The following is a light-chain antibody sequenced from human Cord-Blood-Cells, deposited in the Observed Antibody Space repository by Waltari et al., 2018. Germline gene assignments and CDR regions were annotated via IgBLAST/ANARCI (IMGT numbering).Light chain of an antibody. CDR2: GAS. J-gene: IGKJ2*01. CDR1: QSVSSSY. Sequence: IVLTQSPGTLSLSPGERATLSCRASQSVSSSYLAWYQQKPAQAPRLLIYGASSRATGIPDRFSGSGSGTDFTLTISRLEPEDFAVYYCQQYGSSPLMYTFGQGTKLEIK. CDR3: QQYGSSPLMYT. V-gene: IGKV3-20*01.